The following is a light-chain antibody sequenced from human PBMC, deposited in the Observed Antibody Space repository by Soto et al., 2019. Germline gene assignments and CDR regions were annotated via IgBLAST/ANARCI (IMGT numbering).Light chain of an antibody. CDR2: GVA. CDR3: SSYTVTTTLVV. CDR1: SSDIGAFNY. Sequence: HSALTQPASVSGSPGQSVTISCTGTSSDIGAFNYVSWYQHHPGKAPKLMIYGVANRPSGVSNRFSGSKSGNTASLTISGLQAEDEASYYCSSYTVTTTLVVFGGGTKVTVL. V-gene: IGLV2-14*01. J-gene: IGLJ2*01.